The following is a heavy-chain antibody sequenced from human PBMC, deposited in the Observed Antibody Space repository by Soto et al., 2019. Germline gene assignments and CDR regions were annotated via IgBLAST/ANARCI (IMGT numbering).Heavy chain of an antibody. V-gene: IGHV3-23*01. D-gene: IGHD3-9*01. Sequence: PGGSLRLSCAASGFTFSSYAMSWARQAPGKGLEWVSAISGSGADTYYADSVKGRFTISRDKAKSTLYLQMNSLRAEDLSLFYCARDYDILTGYYPFDYWGQGTLVTVSS. CDR2: ISGSGADT. J-gene: IGHJ4*02. CDR1: GFTFSSYA. CDR3: ARDYDILTGYYPFDY.